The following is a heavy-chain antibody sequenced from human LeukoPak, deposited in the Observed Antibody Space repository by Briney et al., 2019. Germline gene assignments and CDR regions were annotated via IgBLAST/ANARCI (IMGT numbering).Heavy chain of an antibody. Sequence: ASVKVSCKASGYTFTSYDINWVRQAPGQGLEWMGWINPNSGGTNYAQKFQGRVTMTRDTSISTAYMELSRLRSDDTAVYYCARSAPTLTYDILTGYLGYWGQGTLVTVSS. CDR2: INPNSGGT. D-gene: IGHD3-9*01. CDR3: ARSAPTLTYDILTGYLGY. CDR1: GYTFTSYD. J-gene: IGHJ4*02. V-gene: IGHV1-2*02.